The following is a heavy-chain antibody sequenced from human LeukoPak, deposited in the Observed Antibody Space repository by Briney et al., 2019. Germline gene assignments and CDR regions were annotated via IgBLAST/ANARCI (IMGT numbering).Heavy chain of an antibody. Sequence: GASVKVSCKASGGTFSSYAISWVRQAPGQGLEWMGGIIPIFGTANYAQKFQGRVTITADESTSTAYMELRSLRSDDTAVYYCARDQGRSGYRILNWFDPWGQGTLVTVSS. CDR3: ARDQGRSGYRILNWFDP. CDR2: IIPIFGTA. D-gene: IGHD3-3*01. V-gene: IGHV1-69*13. CDR1: GGTFSSYA. J-gene: IGHJ5*02.